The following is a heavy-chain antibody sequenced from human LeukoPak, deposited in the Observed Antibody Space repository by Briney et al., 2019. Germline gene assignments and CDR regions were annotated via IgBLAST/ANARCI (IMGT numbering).Heavy chain of an antibody. CDR1: GFTVSSNY. CDR3: ARGITIFGVAKYAMDV. Sequence: GGSLRLSCVASGFTVSSNYMSWVRQAPGKGLEWVSVIFAGGTTYYTDSVKGGCTISRDNSKNTLYLQMNSLRADDTAVYYCARGITIFGVAKYAMDVWGQGTTVTVSS. CDR2: IFAGGTT. V-gene: IGHV3-66*01. J-gene: IGHJ6*02. D-gene: IGHD3-3*01.